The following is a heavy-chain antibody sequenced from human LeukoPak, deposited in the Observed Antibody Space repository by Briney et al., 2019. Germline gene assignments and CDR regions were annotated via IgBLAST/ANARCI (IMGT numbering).Heavy chain of an antibody. CDR2: IIPILGIA. CDR1: GGTFSSYA. CDR3: ARGDGSGLYGMDV. V-gene: IGHV1-69*04. J-gene: IGHJ6*02. D-gene: IGHD3-10*01. Sequence: SVTVSCKASGGTFSSYAISWVRQAPGQGLEWMGRIIPILGIANYAQKFQGRVTITADKSTSTAYMELSSLRSEDTAVYYCARGDGSGLYGMDVWGQGTTVTVSS.